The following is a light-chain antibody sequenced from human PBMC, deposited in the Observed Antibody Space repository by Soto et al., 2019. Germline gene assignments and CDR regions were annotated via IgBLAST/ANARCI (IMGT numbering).Light chain of an antibody. CDR3: HQSYSIPIT. J-gene: IGKJ5*01. CDR2: SAS. CDR1: QNINNY. V-gene: IGKV1-39*01. Sequence: DIQMTHSPSSLSASVGYRCNITCRASQNINNYLNWYQQKPGRAPKVLIYSASSLQSGVPSRLSGSGYGTDFSLTISSMQTEDSETYFCHQSYSIPITFGQGTRLEIK.